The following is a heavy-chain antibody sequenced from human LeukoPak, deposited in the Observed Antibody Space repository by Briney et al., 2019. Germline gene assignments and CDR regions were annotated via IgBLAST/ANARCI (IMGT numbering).Heavy chain of an antibody. D-gene: IGHD5-12*01. CDR3: ARATQPRGYSGYARVRTTFDY. J-gene: IGHJ4*02. V-gene: IGHV4-59*01. CDR1: GGSISSYY. CDR2: IYYSGST. Sequence: SETLSLTCTVSGGSISSYYWSWIRQPPGKGLEWIGYIYYSGSTNYNPSLKSRVTISVDTSKNQFSLKLSSVTAADTAVYYCARATQPRGYSGYARVRTTFDYWGQGTLVTVSS.